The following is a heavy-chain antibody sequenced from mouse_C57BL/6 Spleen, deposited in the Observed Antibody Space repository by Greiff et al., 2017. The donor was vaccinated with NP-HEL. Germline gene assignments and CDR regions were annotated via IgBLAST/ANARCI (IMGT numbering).Heavy chain of an antibody. Sequence: EVQLQQSGPELVKPGASVKISCKASGYTFTDYYMNWVKQSHGKSLEWIGDINPNNGGTSYNQKSKGKATLTVDKSSSTAYMELRSLTTEDSAVYYCARCYRSRAPDAMDDWGRGTSVTVSS. V-gene: IGHV1-26*01. CDR2: INPNNGGT. J-gene: IGHJ4*01. D-gene: IGHD3-3*01. CDR1: GYTFTDYY. CDR3: ARCYRSRAPDAMDD.